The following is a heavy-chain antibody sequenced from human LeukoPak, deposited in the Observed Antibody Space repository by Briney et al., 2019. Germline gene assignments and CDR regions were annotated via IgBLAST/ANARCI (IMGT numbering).Heavy chain of an antibody. CDR2: ISGSGGST. CDR1: GLTFSTYG. Sequence: GGTLRLSCAASGLTFSTYGMSWVRQAPGKGLEWVSAISGSGGSTYYADSVKGRFTISRDNSKNTLYLQMNSLRAGDTAVYYCAKAMGATLFDYWGQGTLVTVSS. V-gene: IGHV3-23*01. J-gene: IGHJ4*02. CDR3: AKAMGATLFDY. D-gene: IGHD1-26*01.